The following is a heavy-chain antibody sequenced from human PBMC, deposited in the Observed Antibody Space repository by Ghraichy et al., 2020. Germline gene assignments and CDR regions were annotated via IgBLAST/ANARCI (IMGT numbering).Heavy chain of an antibody. CDR1: GFTFSSYS. V-gene: IGHV3-48*02. Sequence: GGSLRLSCVGSGFTFSSYSMNWVRQSPGKGLEWVSYIISSRTRFYADSVKGRFNISRDNGQNSLYLQMNSLTDEDTAVYYCARGSTVVRFYYYDGRDVWGQGTTVTVS. D-gene: IGHD4-23*01. J-gene: IGHJ6*02. CDR3: ARGSTVVRFYYYDGRDV. CDR2: IISSRTR.